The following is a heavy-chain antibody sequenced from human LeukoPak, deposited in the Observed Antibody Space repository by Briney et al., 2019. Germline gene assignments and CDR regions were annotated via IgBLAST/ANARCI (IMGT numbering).Heavy chain of an antibody. D-gene: IGHD6-19*01. V-gene: IGHV3-33*08. J-gene: IGHJ4*02. Sequence: PGGSLRLSCAASGFTFSSYWMHWVRQAPGKGLEWVAVIWYDGSNKYYADSVKGRFTISRDNSKNTLYLQMNSLRAEDTAVYYCARDKRSGWYLFDYWGQGTLVTVSS. CDR3: ARDKRSGWYLFDY. CDR1: GFTFSSYW. CDR2: IWYDGSNK.